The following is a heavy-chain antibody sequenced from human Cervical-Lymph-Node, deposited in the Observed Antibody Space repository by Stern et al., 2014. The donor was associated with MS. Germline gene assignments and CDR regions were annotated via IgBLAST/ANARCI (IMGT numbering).Heavy chain of an antibody. D-gene: IGHD3-3*01. V-gene: IGHV7-4-1*02. J-gene: IGHJ4*02. CDR2: INTNTGNP. CDR3: ASGAMGDFWSGYSYFDY. CDR1: GYTFTNYA. Sequence: QVQLVQSGSELKKPGASVKVSCKASGYTFTNYAMNWVRQAPGQGLEWMGWINTNTGNPTYAQGFTGRFVFSLDTSVSTAYLQISSLKAEDTAVYYCASGAMGDFWSGYSYFDYWGQGTLVTVSS.